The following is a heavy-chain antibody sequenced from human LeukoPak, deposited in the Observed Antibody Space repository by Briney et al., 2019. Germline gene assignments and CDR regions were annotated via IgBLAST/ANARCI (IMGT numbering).Heavy chain of an antibody. CDR1: GGTFSSYA. D-gene: IGHD5-18*01. Sequence: ASVKVSCTASGGTFSSYAISWVRQAPGQGLEWMGWISASNGNTNYAQKLQGRVTMTTDTSTSTAYMELRSLRSDDTAVYYCARSVGYSYGYVWGYYYYYMDVWGKGTTVTISS. J-gene: IGHJ6*03. CDR2: ISASNGNT. CDR3: ARSVGYSYGYVWGYYYYYMDV. V-gene: IGHV1-18*01.